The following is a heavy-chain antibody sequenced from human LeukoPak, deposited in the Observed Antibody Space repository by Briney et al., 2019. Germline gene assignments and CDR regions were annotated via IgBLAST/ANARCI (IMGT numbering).Heavy chain of an antibody. CDR1: GFTVITND. J-gene: IGHJ4*02. CDR3: ARGVEPLAANTLAY. CDR2: LYSDGNT. V-gene: IGHV3-53*01. D-gene: IGHD1-14*01. Sequence: GGSLRLSCAASGFTVITNDMPWFHPAPGKGLEWVSVLYSDGNTKYADSVQGRFTISRDNSKNTLYLEMNSLSPDDTAVYYCARGVEPLAANTLAYWGQGTLVTVSS.